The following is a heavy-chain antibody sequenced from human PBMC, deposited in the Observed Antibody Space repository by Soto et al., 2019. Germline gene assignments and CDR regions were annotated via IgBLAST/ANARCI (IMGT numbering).Heavy chain of an antibody. CDR3: VRDGTKTLRDWFDP. Sequence: SETLSLTCAVSGASISGFYWSWIRKSAGKGLEWIGRIYATGTTDYNPSLKSRVMMSVDTSKKQFSLKLRSVTAADTAVYYCVRDGTKTLRDWFDPWGQGISVTVSS. D-gene: IGHD1-1*01. CDR2: IYATGTT. J-gene: IGHJ5*02. CDR1: GASISGFY. V-gene: IGHV4-4*07.